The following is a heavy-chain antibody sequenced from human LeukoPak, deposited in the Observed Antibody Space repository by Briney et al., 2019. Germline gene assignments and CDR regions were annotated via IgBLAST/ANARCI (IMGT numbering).Heavy chain of an antibody. Sequence: SMKLSCKASGGTFSSYAISWVRQAPGQGLEWMGRIIPIFGIANYAQKFQGRVTITADKSTSTAYMELSSLRSEDTAVYYCARASSTSLLLDYWGQGTLVTVSS. CDR1: GGTFSSYA. CDR2: IIPIFGIA. D-gene: IGHD2-2*01. V-gene: IGHV1-69*04. CDR3: ARASSTSLLLDY. J-gene: IGHJ4*02.